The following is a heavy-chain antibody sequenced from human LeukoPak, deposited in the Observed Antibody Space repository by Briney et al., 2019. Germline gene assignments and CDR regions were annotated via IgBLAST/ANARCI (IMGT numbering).Heavy chain of an antibody. D-gene: IGHD4/OR15-4a*01. CDR1: GGSISSYY. CDR3: ARKSPGASAFDI. J-gene: IGHJ3*02. Sequence: SETLSLTCTVSGGSISSYYWSWIRQPPGKGLEWIGYIYYSGSTNYNPSLKSRVTTSVDTSKNQFSLKLSSVTAADTAVYYCARKSPGASAFDIWGQGTMVTVSS. V-gene: IGHV4-59*01. CDR2: IYYSGST.